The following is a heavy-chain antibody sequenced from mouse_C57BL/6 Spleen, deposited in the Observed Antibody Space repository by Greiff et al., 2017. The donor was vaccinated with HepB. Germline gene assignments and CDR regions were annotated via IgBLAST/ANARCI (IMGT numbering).Heavy chain of an antibody. V-gene: IGHV1-55*01. J-gene: IGHJ3*01. D-gene: IGHD1-1*01. CDR1: GYTFTSYW. CDR2: IYPGSGST. CDR3: AREGPYYGSPFAY. Sequence: VQLQQPGAELVKPGASVKMSCKASGYTFTSYWITWAKQRPGQGLEWIGDIYPGSGSTNYNEKFKSKATLTVDTSSSTAYMQLSSLTSEDSAVYYCAREGPYYGSPFAYWGQGTLVTVSA.